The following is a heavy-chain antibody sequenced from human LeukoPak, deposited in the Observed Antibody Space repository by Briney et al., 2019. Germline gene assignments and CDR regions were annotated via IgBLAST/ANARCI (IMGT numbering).Heavy chain of an antibody. CDR1: GCTFSSYG. Sequence: QSGGSLRLSCAASGCTFSSYGMHWVRQAPGKGLEWVAVIWYDGSNKYYADSVKGRFTISRDNSKNTLYLQMNSLRAEDTAVYYCARDGAAAHLAARFGTWFDPWGQGTLVTVSS. V-gene: IGHV3-33*01. CDR3: ARDGAAAHLAARFGTWFDP. J-gene: IGHJ5*02. CDR2: IWYDGSNK. D-gene: IGHD6-6*01.